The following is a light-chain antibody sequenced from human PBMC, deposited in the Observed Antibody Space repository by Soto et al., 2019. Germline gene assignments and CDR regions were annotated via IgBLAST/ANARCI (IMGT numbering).Light chain of an antibody. Sequence: CVLTRPASVSGAAGEGITISCTGTSSDVGGYNYVSWYQQHPGKAPKFMIYDVSNRPSGVSNRFSGSKSGNTASLTISGLQAEDEADYYCSSYTTSNTRQIVFGTGTKVTVL. CDR1: SSDVGGYNY. CDR2: DVS. J-gene: IGLJ1*01. CDR3: SSYTTSNTRQIV. V-gene: IGLV2-14*01.